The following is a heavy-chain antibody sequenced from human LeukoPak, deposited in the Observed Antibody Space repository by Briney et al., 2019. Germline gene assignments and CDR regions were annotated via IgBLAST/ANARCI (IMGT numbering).Heavy chain of an antibody. CDR2: SNPNSGGT. J-gene: IGHJ4*02. V-gene: IGHV1-2*02. CDR1: GYTFIGYY. CDR3: AIVGHPTDIVLVTAAHSDLGTFDH. D-gene: IGHD2-8*02. Sequence: GASLMVSCRASGYTFIGYYLHWVRQAPGQGLEGMGWSNPNSGGTNYYEKFEGRGSMTRGTYISTSYLELMRRYFDDTAADYCAIVGHPTDIVLVTAAHSDLGTFDHWGQGTLVTVSS.